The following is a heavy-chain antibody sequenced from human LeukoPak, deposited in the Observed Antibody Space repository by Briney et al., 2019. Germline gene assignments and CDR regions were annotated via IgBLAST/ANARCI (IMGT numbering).Heavy chain of an antibody. CDR3: ARDYYDSSGEYYFDY. Sequence: SETLSLTCTVSGGPISSYYWSWIRQPAGKGLEWIGRIYTSGSTNYNPSLKSRVTMSVDTSKNQFSLKLSSVTAADTAVYYCARDYYDSSGEYYFDYWGQGTLVTVSS. CDR2: IYTSGST. V-gene: IGHV4-4*07. D-gene: IGHD3-22*01. J-gene: IGHJ4*02. CDR1: GGPISSYY.